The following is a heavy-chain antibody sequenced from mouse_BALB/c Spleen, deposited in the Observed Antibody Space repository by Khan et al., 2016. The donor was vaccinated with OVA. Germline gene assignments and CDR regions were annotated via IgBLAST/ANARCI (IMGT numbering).Heavy chain of an antibody. Sequence: QVQLQQSGAELARPGASVKLSCKASGYTFTDYYINWVKQRTGQGLEWIGEISPGSGDTYYNEKFKGKATLTADKSSNTAYMQLNSLTSEACVFYFCARRNYFGYTFAYWGQGTLVTVSA. CDR1: GYTFTDYY. J-gene: IGHJ3*01. CDR3: ARRNYFGYTFAY. CDR2: ISPGSGDT. V-gene: IGHV1-77*01. D-gene: IGHD1-2*01.